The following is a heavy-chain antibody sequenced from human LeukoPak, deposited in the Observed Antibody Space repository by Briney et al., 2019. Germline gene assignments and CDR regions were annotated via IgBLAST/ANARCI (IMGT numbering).Heavy chain of an antibody. CDR1: GFTFSDYY. J-gene: IGHJ6*03. D-gene: IGHD3-3*01. Sequence: PGGSLRLSCAASGFTFSDYYMSWIRQAPGKGLEWVSYIRSSGSTIYYADSVKGRFTISRDNAKNSLYLQMNSLRAEDTAVYYCARDGYYDFWSGYYSHYYYYMDVWGKGTTVTVSS. CDR2: IRSSGSTI. V-gene: IGHV3-11*04. CDR3: ARDGYYDFWSGYYSHYYYYMDV.